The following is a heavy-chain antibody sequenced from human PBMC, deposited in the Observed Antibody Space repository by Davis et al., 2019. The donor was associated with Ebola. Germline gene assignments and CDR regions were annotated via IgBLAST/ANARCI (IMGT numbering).Heavy chain of an antibody. Sequence: PSETLSLTCTVSGGSISSYYWGWIRQPPGKGLEWIGSIYYSGSTYYNPSLKSRVTISVDTSKNQFSLKLSSVTAADTAVYYCARLAITGTTVSYYYGMDVWGQGTTVTVSS. D-gene: IGHD1-20*01. J-gene: IGHJ6*02. V-gene: IGHV4-39*07. CDR2: IYYSGST. CDR3: ARLAITGTTVSYYYGMDV. CDR1: GGSISSYY.